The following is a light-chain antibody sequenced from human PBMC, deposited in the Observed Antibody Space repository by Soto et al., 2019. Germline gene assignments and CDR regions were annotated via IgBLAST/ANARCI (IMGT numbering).Light chain of an antibody. Sequence: QSALTQPASVSGSPGQSITISCTGTSSDIGTYNYVSWYQQQPGKVPKLMIYEVSNRPSGVSNRFSGSKSGNTASLAISGLQAEDEADYYCSSYTTSSTQVFGGGTKVPVL. CDR1: SSDIGTYNY. CDR3: SSYTTSSTQV. CDR2: EVS. J-gene: IGLJ3*02. V-gene: IGLV2-14*01.